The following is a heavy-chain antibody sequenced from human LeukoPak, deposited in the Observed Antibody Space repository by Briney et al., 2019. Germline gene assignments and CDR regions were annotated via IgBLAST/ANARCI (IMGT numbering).Heavy chain of an antibody. CDR3: AREVLEMANVDY. Sequence: SETLSLTCTVSGGSISSDNYYWGWIRQSPGKGLEWIGDIYYSGITYYNPSLKSRVALSVDTSKNRFSLQLSSMTAANTPVYFGAREVLEMANVDYWGQGILATVSS. D-gene: IGHD5-24*01. V-gene: IGHV4-39*07. CDR2: IYYSGIT. CDR1: GGSISSDNYY. J-gene: IGHJ4*02.